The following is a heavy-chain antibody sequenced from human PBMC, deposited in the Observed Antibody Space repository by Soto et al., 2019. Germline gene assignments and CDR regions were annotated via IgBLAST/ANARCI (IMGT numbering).Heavy chain of an antibody. Sequence: QLQLQESGPGLVKPSETLSLTCTVSGVSITNTSYYWGWIRQPPGKGLEWIGTIYFSGSTFYNPSLKRRLTIAEYTSKNQFALRLSSVTAADTAVYYCARHGTYWGQGTLVAVSS. J-gene: IGHJ4*02. CDR1: GVSITNTSYY. CDR2: IYFSGST. V-gene: IGHV4-39*01. CDR3: ARHGTY.